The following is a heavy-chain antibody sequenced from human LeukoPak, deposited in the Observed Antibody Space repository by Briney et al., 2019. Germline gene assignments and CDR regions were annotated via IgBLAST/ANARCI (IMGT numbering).Heavy chain of an antibody. D-gene: IGHD5-18*01. J-gene: IGHJ6*03. CDR2: IYTSGST. CDR3: ARDKGYGPYYYYYYMDV. V-gene: IGHV4-4*07. Sequence: KPSETLSLTCTVSVGSISSYYWSWIRQPAGKGLEWIGRIYTSGSTNYNPSLKSRVTMSVDTSKNQFSLKLSSVTAADTAVYYCARDKGYGPYYYYYYMDVWGKGTTVTVSS. CDR1: VGSISSYY.